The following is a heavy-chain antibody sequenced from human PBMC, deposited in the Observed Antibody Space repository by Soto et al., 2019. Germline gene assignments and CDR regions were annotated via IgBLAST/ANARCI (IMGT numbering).Heavy chain of an antibody. CDR3: VKVDIAAAPDAFDI. D-gene: IGHD6-13*01. J-gene: IGHJ3*02. CDR2: ISSNGGST. CDR1: GFTFSSYA. V-gene: IGHV3-64D*06. Sequence: GGSLSLSCSASGFTFSSYAMHWVRQAPGKGLEYVSAISSNGGSTYYADSVKGRFTISRDNSKNTLYLQMSSLRAEDTAVYYCVKVDIAAAPDAFDIWGQGTMVTVSS.